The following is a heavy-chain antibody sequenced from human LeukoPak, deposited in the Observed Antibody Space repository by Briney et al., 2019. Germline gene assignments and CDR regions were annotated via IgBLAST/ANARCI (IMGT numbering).Heavy chain of an antibody. J-gene: IGHJ6*03. CDR1: GGSITSGTYY. D-gene: IGHD3-22*01. CDR2: ISTSGNT. V-gene: IGHV4-61*02. Sequence: SETLSLTCTVYGGSITSGTYYWSWIRQPAGKGLEWIGRISTSGNTDYNPSLTSRLTLSVDTSKNQFSLKLISVTAADTAVYYCARCLNTYYYDNSGYSPEHYYMDVWGKGTTVIVSS. CDR3: ARCLNTYYYDNSGYSPEHYYMDV.